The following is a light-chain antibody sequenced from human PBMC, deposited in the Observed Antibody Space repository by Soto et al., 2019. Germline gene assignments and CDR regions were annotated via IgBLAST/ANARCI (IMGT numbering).Light chain of an antibody. CDR2: NAS. CDR3: QHYNSYLEA. Sequence: IQLTQSPSTLSASVGDRVTITCRASQSISSWLAWYQQKPGKAPKLLIYNASSLESGVPSRFSGSGSGTEFTLTISSLQPDDLATYYCQHYNSYLEAFGQGTKVDIK. CDR1: QSISSW. J-gene: IGKJ1*01. V-gene: IGKV1-5*03.